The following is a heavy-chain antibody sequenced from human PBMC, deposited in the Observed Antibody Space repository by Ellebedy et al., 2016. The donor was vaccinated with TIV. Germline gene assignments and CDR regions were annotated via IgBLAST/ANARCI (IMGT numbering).Heavy chain of an antibody. CDR1: GFTFSSYG. CDR3: ARDCSGGSCRLRGDAFDI. CDR2: IWYDGSNK. Sequence: GGSLRLSCAASGFTFSSYGMHWVRQAPGKGLEWVAVIWYDGSNKYYADSVKGRFTISRDNAKNSLYLQMNSLRAEDTAVYYCARDCSGGSCRLRGDAFDIWGQGTMVTVSS. J-gene: IGHJ3*02. D-gene: IGHD2-15*01. V-gene: IGHV3-33*01.